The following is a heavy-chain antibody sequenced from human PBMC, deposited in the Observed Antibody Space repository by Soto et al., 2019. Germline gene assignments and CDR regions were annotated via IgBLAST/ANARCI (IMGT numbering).Heavy chain of an antibody. D-gene: IGHD2-2*01. CDR2: IYYSGST. Sequence: SETLSLTCTVSGGSISSGGYYWSWIRQHPGKGLEWIGYIYYSGSTYYNPSLKSRVTISVDTSKNQFSLKLSSVTAADTAVYYCARDNRYCSSTSCYPSYFDYWAQGTPVTVSS. V-gene: IGHV4-31*03. J-gene: IGHJ4*02. CDR1: GGSISSGGYY. CDR3: ARDNRYCSSTSCYPSYFDY.